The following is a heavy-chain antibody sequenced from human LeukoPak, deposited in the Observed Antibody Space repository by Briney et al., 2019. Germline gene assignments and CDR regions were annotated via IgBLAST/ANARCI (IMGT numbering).Heavy chain of an antibody. J-gene: IGHJ6*02. V-gene: IGHV4-34*01. CDR3: ARGRDSNGGKSLVNYYGMAV. D-gene: IGHD4-23*01. CDR2: INHSGST. Sequence: SETLSLTCAVYGGSFSGYYWSWIRQPPGKGLEWIGEINHSGSTNYNPSLKSRVTISVDTSKNQFSLNRRSVAAADTAVYYFARGRDSNGGKSLVNYYGMAVWGQGTTVTVS. CDR1: GGSFSGYY.